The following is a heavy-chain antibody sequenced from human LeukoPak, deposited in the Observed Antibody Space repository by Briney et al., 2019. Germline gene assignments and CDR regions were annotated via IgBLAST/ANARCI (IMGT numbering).Heavy chain of an antibody. V-gene: IGHV2-5*02. CDR1: GFSLAASGVS. J-gene: IGHJ4*02. Sequence: SGPTLVNPTQTLTLTCTFSGFSLAASGVSVGWIRQPPGKALGWLAVIYWDDDKRYSPSLKSRLTITKDTSKNQVVLTLTNMDPVDTATYYCAHRHCSSTTCSFDYWGQGTLVTVSS. D-gene: IGHD2-2*01. CDR2: IYWDDDK. CDR3: AHRHCSSTTCSFDY.